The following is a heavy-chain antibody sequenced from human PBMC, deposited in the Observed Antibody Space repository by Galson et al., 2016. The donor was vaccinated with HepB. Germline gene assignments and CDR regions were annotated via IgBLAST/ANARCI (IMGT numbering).Heavy chain of an antibody. J-gene: IGHJ4*02. CDR3: AKVAEGRFWAEYYFDY. Sequence: SLRLSCAVSGFTFDDYAMSWVRQAPGQGLEWVSSITGTGAFTHYPVSVRGRFTISRDNPKNTVYLQMNNLRVEDTAVYYCAKVAEGRFWAEYYFDYWGQGTLVTVSS. D-gene: IGHD1-14*01. CDR2: ITGTGAFT. CDR1: GFTFDDYA. V-gene: IGHV3-23*01.